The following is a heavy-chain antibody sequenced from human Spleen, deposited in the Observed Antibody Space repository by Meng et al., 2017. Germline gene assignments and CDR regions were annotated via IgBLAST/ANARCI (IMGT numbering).Heavy chain of an antibody. CDR3: ARGERRIVVVPAAIGWFDP. J-gene: IGHJ5*02. Sequence: QVQLVQSGSELKKPGASVTVSCKASGYTFTSYAMNWVRQAPGQGLEWMGWINTNTGNPTYAQGFTGRFVFSLDTSVSTAYLQISSLKAEDTAVYYCARGERRIVVVPAAIGWFDPWGQGTLVTVSS. CDR2: INTNTGNP. V-gene: IGHV7-4-1*02. D-gene: IGHD2-2*01. CDR1: GYTFTSYA.